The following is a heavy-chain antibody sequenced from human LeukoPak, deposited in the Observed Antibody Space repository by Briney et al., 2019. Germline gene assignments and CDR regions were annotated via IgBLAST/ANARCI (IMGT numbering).Heavy chain of an antibody. V-gene: IGHV5-51*01. CDR1: GYSFSDYW. CDR3: ARMIGLGEVSPYFDY. J-gene: IGHJ4*02. CDR2: IYPGDSKI. Sequence: GESLKISCKGSGYSFSDYWIAWVRQMPGKGLEWMGSIYPGDSKIRYRPPFQGQVIMSADRSISTAYLQWSSLKASDTAIYFCARMIGLGEVSPYFDYWGQGSLVTVSS. D-gene: IGHD3-16*02.